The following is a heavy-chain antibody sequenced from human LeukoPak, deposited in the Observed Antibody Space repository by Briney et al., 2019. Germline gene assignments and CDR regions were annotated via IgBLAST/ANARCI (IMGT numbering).Heavy chain of an antibody. CDR3: AKDQYGGNSVIGS. D-gene: IGHD4-23*01. V-gene: IGHV3-30*02. CDR1: GFTFSSYA. CDR2: LLYDGSNI. J-gene: IGHJ5*02. Sequence: GGSLRLSCAASGFTFSSYAMHWVRQAPGKGLEWVAFLLYDGSNIHYADSVKGRFTVSRENSKNTLYLQMKSLRSEDTAIYYCAKDQYGGNSVIGSWGQGTLVTVSP.